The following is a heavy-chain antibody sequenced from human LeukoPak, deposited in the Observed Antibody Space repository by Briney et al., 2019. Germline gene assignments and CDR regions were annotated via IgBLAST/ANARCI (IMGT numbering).Heavy chain of an antibody. J-gene: IGHJ4*02. CDR1: GFTFSNYW. Sequence: PGGSLRLPCAASGFTFSNYWVHWVRHAPGKGLVWVSRINRDGSTTKYAGSVKGRFTVSRDNAKNTLNLQMNSLRAEDTAVYYCARDKKSGESSEIDYWGQGTLVTVSS. V-gene: IGHV3-74*03. CDR2: INRDGSTT. CDR3: ARDKKSGESSEIDY. D-gene: IGHD3-10*01.